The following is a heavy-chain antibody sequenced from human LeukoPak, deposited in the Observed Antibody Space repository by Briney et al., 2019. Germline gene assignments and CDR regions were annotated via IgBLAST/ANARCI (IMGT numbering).Heavy chain of an antibody. CDR2: IYPGDSDT. CDR1: GYSFTSYW. J-gene: IGHJ4*02. CDR3: ARRHYYDSSGYFYGADYFDY. D-gene: IGHD3-22*01. V-gene: IGHV5-51*01. Sequence: GESLKISCKGSGYSFTSYWIGWVRQMPGKGLEWMGIIYPGDSDTRYSPSFQGQVTISADKSISTAYLQWSSLKASDTAMYYCARRHYYDSSGYFYGADYFDYWGQGTLVTVSS.